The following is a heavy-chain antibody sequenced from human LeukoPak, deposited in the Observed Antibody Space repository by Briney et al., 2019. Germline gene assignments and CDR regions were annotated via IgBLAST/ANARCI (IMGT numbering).Heavy chain of an antibody. D-gene: IGHD1-26*01. CDR3: VRDPWELPFDY. CDR1: GFTFSSYW. CDR2: IKQDGSEK. J-gene: IGHJ4*02. V-gene: IGHV3-7*01. Sequence: PGGSLRLSCAASGFTFSSYWMSWVRQAPGKGLEWVANIKQDGSEKYYVDSVKGRFTISRDNAKNSLYLQMNSLRAEDTAVYYCVRDPWELPFDYWGQGTLVTVSS.